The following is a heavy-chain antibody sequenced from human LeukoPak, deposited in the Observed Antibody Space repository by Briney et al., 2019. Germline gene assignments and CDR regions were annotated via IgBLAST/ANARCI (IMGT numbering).Heavy chain of an antibody. J-gene: IGHJ4*02. Sequence: GGSLRLSCAASGFTFSTYWMTWVRQAPGKGLEWVANINQDGSKINYVDSVKGRFTISRDNSKNTLYLQMNSLRAEDTAVYYCAKDPKGSSGLGAYWGQGTLVTVSS. CDR3: AKDPKGSSGLGAY. D-gene: IGHD6-19*01. CDR1: GFTFSTYW. V-gene: IGHV3-7*03. CDR2: INQDGSKI.